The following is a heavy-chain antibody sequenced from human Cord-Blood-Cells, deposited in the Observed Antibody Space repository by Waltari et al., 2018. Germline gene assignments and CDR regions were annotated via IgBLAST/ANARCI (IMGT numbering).Heavy chain of an antibody. D-gene: IGHD3-10*01. Sequence: QVQLQQWGAGLLKPSETLSLTCAVYGGSFSGYYWSWIRQPPGKGLEWIGEINHSGSTNYNPSLKIRVTISVDTSKNQFSLKLSSVTAADTAVYYCARGGITMVQGVIIAFDYWGQGTLVTVSS. J-gene: IGHJ4*02. CDR2: INHSGST. CDR1: GGSFSGYY. CDR3: ARGGITMVQGVIIAFDY. V-gene: IGHV4-34*01.